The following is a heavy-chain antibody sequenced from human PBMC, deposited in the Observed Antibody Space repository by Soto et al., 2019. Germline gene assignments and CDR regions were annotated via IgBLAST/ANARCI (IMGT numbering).Heavy chain of an antibody. D-gene: IGHD6-19*01. CDR3: ARHGYSTGWPWFDP. CDR1: GGSISSYY. J-gene: IGHJ5*02. Sequence: SETLSLTCTVSGGSISSYYWSWIRQPPGKGLEWIGYSSYSGSTNYNPSLKSRVTIPVDTSKNQFSLKLSSVTAADTAVYYCARHGYSTGWPWFDPWGQGTLVTVSS. V-gene: IGHV4-59*08. CDR2: SSYSGST.